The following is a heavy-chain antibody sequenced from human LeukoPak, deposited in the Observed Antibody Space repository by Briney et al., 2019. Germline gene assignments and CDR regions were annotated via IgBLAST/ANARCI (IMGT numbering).Heavy chain of an antibody. CDR2: ISSSSSYI. CDR1: GFTFSSYS. V-gene: IGHV3-21*01. J-gene: IGHJ4*02. CDR3: AKTPVRITGTTLHY. D-gene: IGHD1-7*01. Sequence: GGSLRLSCAASGFTFSSYSMNWVRQAPGKGLEWVSSISSSSSYIYYADSVKGRFTISRDNAKNSLYLQMNSLRAEDTAVYYCAKTPVRITGTTLHYWGQGTLVTVSS.